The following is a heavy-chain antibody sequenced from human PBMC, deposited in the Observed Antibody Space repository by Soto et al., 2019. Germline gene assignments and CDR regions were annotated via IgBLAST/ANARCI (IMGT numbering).Heavy chain of an antibody. CDR2: IYYSGST. D-gene: IGHD6-13*01. V-gene: IGHV4-39*01. CDR1: GGSISSSSYY. J-gene: IGHJ5*02. CDR3: ARQTMDSSSWSNTDP. Sequence: NPSETLSLTCTVSGGSISSSSYYWGWIRQPPGKGLEWIGSIYYSGSTYYNPSLKSRVTISVDTSKNQFSLKLSSVTAADTAVYYCARQTMDSSSWSNTDPWGQGTLVTVSS.